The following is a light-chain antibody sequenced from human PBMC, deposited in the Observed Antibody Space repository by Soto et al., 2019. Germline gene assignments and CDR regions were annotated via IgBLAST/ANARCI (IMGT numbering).Light chain of an antibody. CDR3: HRYSNWPET. Sequence: EIEMTQSPATLSLSPGERATLSCRASQTVGTNLAWYQQKPGQGPRLLIFGASTRATGVPGRISSSGSGTDFTLTISSLQSEDFAMYSCHRYSNWPETLGQGTEVEI. CDR2: GAS. J-gene: IGKJ1*01. CDR1: QTVGTN. V-gene: IGKV3-15*01.